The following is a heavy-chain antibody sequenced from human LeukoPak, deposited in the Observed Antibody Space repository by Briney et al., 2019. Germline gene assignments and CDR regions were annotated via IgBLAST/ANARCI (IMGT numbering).Heavy chain of an antibody. J-gene: IGHJ4*02. V-gene: IGHV3-11*01. CDR1: GFTFSDYY. CDR3: AKGKYYYGSGSYYFDY. CDR2: ISSSGSTI. D-gene: IGHD3-10*01. Sequence: PGGSLRLSCAASGFTFSDYYMSWIRQAPGKGLEWVSYISSSGSTIYYAGSVKGRFTISRDNAKNSLYLQMNSLRAEDTAVYYCAKGKYYYGSGSYYFDYWGQGTLVTVSS.